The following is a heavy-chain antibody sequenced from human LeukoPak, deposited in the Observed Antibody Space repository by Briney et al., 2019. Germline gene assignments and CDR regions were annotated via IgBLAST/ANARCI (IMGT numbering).Heavy chain of an antibody. CDR3: AKVGARGCSSSTCFIY. CDR1: GFTFRSYA. J-gene: IGHJ4*02. V-gene: IGHV3-23*01. D-gene: IGHD2-2*01. CDR2: ISGSGDTT. Sequence: PGGSLRLSRAASGFTFRSYAMSWVRQAPGKGLEWVSAISGSGDTTYYADSVKGRFTISRDNSKNTLYLQMNSLRPEDTAVYYCAKVGARGCSSSTCFIYWGQGTLVTVSS.